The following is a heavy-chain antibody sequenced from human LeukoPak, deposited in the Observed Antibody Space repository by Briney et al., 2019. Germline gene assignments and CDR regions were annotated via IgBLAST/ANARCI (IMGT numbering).Heavy chain of an antibody. CDR1: GGSFSGYY. Sequence: PSETLSLTCAVYGGSFSGYYWSWIRQPPGKGLEWIGEINHSGSTNYNPSLKSRVTISVDTSKNQFSLKLSSVTAADTAVYYCARGVVTIFGVVITYFDYWGQGTLVTVSS. J-gene: IGHJ4*02. V-gene: IGHV4-34*01. CDR2: INHSGST. CDR3: ARGVVTIFGVVITYFDY. D-gene: IGHD3-3*01.